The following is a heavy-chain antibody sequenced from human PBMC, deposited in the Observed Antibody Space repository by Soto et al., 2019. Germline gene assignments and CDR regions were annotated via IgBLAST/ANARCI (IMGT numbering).Heavy chain of an antibody. CDR3: AADLGAVARSGPHYDYGMDV. CDR1: GVTFSTSA. V-gene: IGHV1-58*01. J-gene: IGHJ6*04. CDR2: SVVGSGYR. D-gene: IGHD6-19*01. Sequence: SVKVSCKASGVTFSTSAVQWVRQALGQRLEWIGWSVVGSGYRNYAQRFQERVTITRDMSTSTAYMEVSSLRSEDTAVYYCAADLGAVARSGPHYDYGMDVSGKGSTVTVSS.